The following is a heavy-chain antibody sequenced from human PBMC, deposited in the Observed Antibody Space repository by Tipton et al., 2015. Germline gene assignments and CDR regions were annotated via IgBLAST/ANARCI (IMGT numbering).Heavy chain of an antibody. D-gene: IGHD3-9*01. V-gene: IGHV4-39*07. Sequence: TLSLTCTVSGGSISSSSYYWAWIRQPPGKGLEWIGSLYFSGSTYYNPSLKSRVTISIDRFKNQFSLTLNSVTAADTAVYYCARDFEHGMDVWGQGTTVTVSS. CDR2: LYFSGST. CDR3: ARDFEHGMDV. CDR1: GGSISSSSYY. J-gene: IGHJ6*02.